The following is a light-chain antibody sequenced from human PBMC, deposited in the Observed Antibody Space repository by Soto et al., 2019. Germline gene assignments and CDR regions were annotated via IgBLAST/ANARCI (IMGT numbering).Light chain of an antibody. J-gene: IGLJ2*01. V-gene: IGLV2-14*03. CDR2: DVS. Sequence: QSVLTQPASVSGSPGQSITISCTGPNSDVGNYNYVSWYQQHPGKAPKLMIYDVSNRPLGVSNRFSGSKSGNTASLTISGLQAEDEADYYCTSYTTSSTPVVFGGGTKLTVL. CDR1: NSDVGNYNY. CDR3: TSYTTSSTPVV.